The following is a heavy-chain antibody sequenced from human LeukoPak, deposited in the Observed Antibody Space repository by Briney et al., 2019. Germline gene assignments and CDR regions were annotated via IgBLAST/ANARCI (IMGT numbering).Heavy chain of an antibody. CDR2: IIPIFGTA. Sequence: SVKVSCKASGGTFSSYAISWVRQAPGQGLEWMGGIIPIFGTANYAQKFQGRVTITTDESTSTAYMELSSLRSEDTAVYYCARVGRDIVVVPAATRGDGYYYYMDVWGKGTTVTVSS. V-gene: IGHV1-69*05. CDR3: ARVGRDIVVVPAATRGDGYYYYMDV. D-gene: IGHD2-2*01. CDR1: GGTFSSYA. J-gene: IGHJ6*03.